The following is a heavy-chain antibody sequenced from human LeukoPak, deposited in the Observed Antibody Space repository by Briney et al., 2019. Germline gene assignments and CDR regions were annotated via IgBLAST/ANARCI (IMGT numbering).Heavy chain of an antibody. Sequence: GGSLRLSCAASGFTFSSYAKTWVRQAPGKGLEWVSVIGRYGGDIHYADSVEGRFTISRDNSKNTLYLQMNSLRVEDTAIYYCAKYAPPTTVVTRFFDSWGQGTLVTVSS. D-gene: IGHD4-23*01. CDR3: AKYAPPTTVVTRFFDS. V-gene: IGHV3-23*01. CDR2: IGRYGGDI. CDR1: GFTFSSYA. J-gene: IGHJ4*02.